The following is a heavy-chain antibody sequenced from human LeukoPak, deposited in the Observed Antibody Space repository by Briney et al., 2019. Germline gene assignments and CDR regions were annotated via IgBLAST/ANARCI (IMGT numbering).Heavy chain of an antibody. CDR1: GFTISNYW. J-gene: IGHJ4*02. D-gene: IGHD4-17*01. CDR2: IKQDGGEK. CDR3: AREGLRDWPFDY. V-gene: IGHV3-7*01. Sequence: GGSLTLSCAASGFTISNYWMTWVRQAPGKGLEWVANIKQDGGEKYYADSVKGRFTISRDNSKNTLYLQMNSLRAEDTAVYYCAREGLRDWPFDYWGQGTLVTVSS.